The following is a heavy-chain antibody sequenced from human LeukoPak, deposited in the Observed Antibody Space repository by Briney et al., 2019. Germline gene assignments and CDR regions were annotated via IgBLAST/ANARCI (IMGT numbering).Heavy chain of an antibody. CDR2: ISAYNGNT. Sequence: ASVKVSCKASGYTFTSYGISWVRQAPGQGLEWMGWISAYNGNTNYAQKLQGRVTMTTDTSTSTAYMELRSLRSDDTAVYYCAREAVVVPAARSGDYYYYMDVWGKGTTVTVSS. CDR1: GYTFTSYG. V-gene: IGHV1-18*01. CDR3: AREAVVVPAARSGDYYYYMDV. J-gene: IGHJ6*03. D-gene: IGHD2-2*01.